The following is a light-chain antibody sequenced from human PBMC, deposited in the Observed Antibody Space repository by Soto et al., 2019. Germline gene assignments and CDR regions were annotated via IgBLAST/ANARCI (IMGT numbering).Light chain of an antibody. CDR3: QQYNNWPLT. V-gene: IGKV3-20*01. Sequence: EIVLTQSPGTLSLSPGERATLSCGASQSLSSNSLAWYQQKPGQAPRLLIYGASSRATGIPDRFSGSGSGTDFTLTISRLEPYDFAVYYCQQYNNWPLTFGGGTTVEIK. J-gene: IGKJ4*01. CDR2: GAS. CDR1: QSLSSNS.